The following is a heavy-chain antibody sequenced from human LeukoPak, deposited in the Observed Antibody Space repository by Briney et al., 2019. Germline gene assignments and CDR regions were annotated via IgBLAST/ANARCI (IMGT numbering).Heavy chain of an antibody. V-gene: IGHV4-38-2*02. Sequence: SETLSLTCTVSGYSISSGYYWGWIRQPPGKGLEWIGSIYYSGSTYYNPSLKSRVTISVDTSKNQFSLKLSSVTAADTAVYYCARAKIWFGERGAFDIWGQGTMVTVSS. D-gene: IGHD3-10*01. CDR2: IYYSGST. CDR1: GYSISSGYY. J-gene: IGHJ3*02. CDR3: ARAKIWFGERGAFDI.